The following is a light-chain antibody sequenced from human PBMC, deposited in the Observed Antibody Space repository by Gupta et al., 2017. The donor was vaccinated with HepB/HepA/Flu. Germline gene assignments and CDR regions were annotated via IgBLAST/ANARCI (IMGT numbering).Light chain of an antibody. CDR1: QSVSSY. Sequence: EIVLTQSPATLSLSPGERATLSCRASQSVSSYLAWYQQKPGQAPRLLIYAASNRATGIPARFSGSGSGTDFTLTISSLEPEDFAVYYCQQRSNPYTFGQGTKLEIK. J-gene: IGKJ2*01. V-gene: IGKV3-11*01. CDR2: AAS. CDR3: QQRSNPYT.